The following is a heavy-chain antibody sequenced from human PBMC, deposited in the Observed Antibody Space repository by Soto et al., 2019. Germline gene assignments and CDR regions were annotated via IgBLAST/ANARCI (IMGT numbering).Heavy chain of an antibody. Sequence: PGGSLRLSCAASGFTFDDYAMHWVRQAPGKGLEWVSAISCSGGSTYYADSVKGRFTISRDNSKNTLYLQMNSLRAEDTAVYYCARERYCSGGSCYGKTPDAFDIWGQGTMVTVSS. D-gene: IGHD2-15*01. CDR1: GFTFDDYA. CDR2: ISCSGGST. CDR3: ARERYCSGGSCYGKTPDAFDI. V-gene: IGHV3-23*01. J-gene: IGHJ3*02.